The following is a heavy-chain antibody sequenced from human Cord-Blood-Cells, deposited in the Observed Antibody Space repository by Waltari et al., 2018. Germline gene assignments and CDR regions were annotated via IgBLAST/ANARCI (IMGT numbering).Heavy chain of an antibody. Sequence: QVQLVQSGAEVKKTGSSVKVSCKASGGTFSSYAISWVRQAPGQGLEWMGGIIPIFGTANYAQKFQGRVTITADESPSTAYMELSSLRSEDTAVYYCAREDYNYSSSWYFFDYWGQGTLVTVSS. V-gene: IGHV1-69*01. J-gene: IGHJ4*02. D-gene: IGHD6-13*01. CDR1: GGTFSSYA. CDR3: AREDYNYSSSWYFFDY. CDR2: IIPIFGTA.